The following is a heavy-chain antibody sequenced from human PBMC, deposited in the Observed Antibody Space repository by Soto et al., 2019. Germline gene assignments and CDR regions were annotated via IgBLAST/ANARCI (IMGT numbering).Heavy chain of an antibody. Sequence: QVQLQESGPGLVKPSETLSLTCTVSGGSISSYYWSWIRQPPGKGLEWIGYTYYSGSTNYNPSLKRRVTISVDTSKNQFSLKLSSVTAADTAVYYCARAYVVNCFDYWGQGTLVTVSS. CDR1: GGSISSYY. CDR3: ARAYVVNCFDY. D-gene: IGHD3-16*01. CDR2: TYYSGST. V-gene: IGHV4-59*01. J-gene: IGHJ4*02.